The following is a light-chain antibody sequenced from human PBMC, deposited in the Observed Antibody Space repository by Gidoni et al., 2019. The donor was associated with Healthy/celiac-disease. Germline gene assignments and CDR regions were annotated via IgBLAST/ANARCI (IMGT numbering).Light chain of an antibody. J-gene: IGKJ1*01. Sequence: DIVMTQSQESLAVSLGERATINCKSSQSVLYSSNNKNYLAWYQQKPGQPPKLLIYWASTRESGVPDRFSCSGSGTAFTLPISSLQAEDVAVYYCQQYYSTPRWTFXXXTKVEIK. CDR3: QQYYSTPRWT. CDR1: QSVLYSSNNKNY. CDR2: WAS. V-gene: IGKV4-1*01.